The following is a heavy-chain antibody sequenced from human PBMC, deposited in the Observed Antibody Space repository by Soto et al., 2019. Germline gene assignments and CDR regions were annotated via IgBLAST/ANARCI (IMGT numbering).Heavy chain of an antibody. V-gene: IGHV3-30*18. Sequence: AGGSLRLSCAASGFTFSSYCMHWVRQAPGKGLEWVAVISYDGSNKYYADSVKGRFTISRDNSKNTLYLQMNSLRAEDTAVYYCAKVWTVYSSDHWFDPWGQGTLVTVSS. CDR2: ISYDGSNK. J-gene: IGHJ5*02. D-gene: IGHD6-19*01. CDR1: GFTFSSYC. CDR3: AKVWTVYSSDHWFDP.